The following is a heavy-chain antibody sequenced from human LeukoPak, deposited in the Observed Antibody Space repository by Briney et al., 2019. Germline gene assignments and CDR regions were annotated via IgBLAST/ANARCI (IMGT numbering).Heavy chain of an antibody. V-gene: IGHV1-46*01. Sequence: GASVKVSCKASGYTFTSYYMHWVRQAPGQGLEWMGIINPSGGSTSYAQKFQGRVTMTRDTSTSTVYMELSSLRSEDTAVYYCARDRHYYDSSGYYREYYFDYWGQGTPVTVSS. D-gene: IGHD3-22*01. CDR1: GYTFTSYY. J-gene: IGHJ4*02. CDR3: ARDRHYYDSSGYYREYYFDY. CDR2: INPSGGST.